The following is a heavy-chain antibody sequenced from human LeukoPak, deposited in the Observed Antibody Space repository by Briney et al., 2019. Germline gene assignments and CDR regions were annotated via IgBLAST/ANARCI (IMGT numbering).Heavy chain of an antibody. Sequence: PVVNRRRSSAASGFTFSPYGMSWVHQAPGKGLQWVSTFGGRGCSAYYADSVKGRFTISRDNSRNTLYLQMNSLRAEDTAIYYCAKQGRDWLIDYYYYMILGAKGTS. CDR2: FGGRGCSA. V-gene: IGHV3-23*01. CDR1: GFTFSPYG. D-gene: IGHD3-9*01. CDR3: AKQGRDWLIDYYYYMIL. J-gene: IGHJ6*03.